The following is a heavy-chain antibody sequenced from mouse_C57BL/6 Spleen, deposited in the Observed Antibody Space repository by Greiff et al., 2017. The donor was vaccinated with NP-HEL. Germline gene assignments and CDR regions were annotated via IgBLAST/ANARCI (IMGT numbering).Heavy chain of an antibody. V-gene: IGHV1-19*01. D-gene: IGHD4-1*02. CDR3: ARTTGTSNYFDY. CDR1: GYTFTDYY. CDR2: INPYNGGT. Sequence: EVQLQESGPVLVKPGASVKMSCKASGYTFTDYYMNWVKQSHGKSLEWIGVINPYNGGTSYNQKFKGKATLTVDKSSSTAYMELNSLTSEDSAVYYCARTTGTSNYFDYWGQGTTLTVSS. J-gene: IGHJ2*01.